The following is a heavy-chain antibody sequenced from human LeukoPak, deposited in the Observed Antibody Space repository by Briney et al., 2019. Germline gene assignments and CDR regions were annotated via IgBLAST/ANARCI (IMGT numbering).Heavy chain of an antibody. J-gene: IGHJ4*02. V-gene: IGHV1-46*01. Sequence: EASVKVSCKTSGYTFTTYYMHWVRQAPGQGLEWMGIINPSGGITTYAQKFQRRVTMTRDKSTSTVYMELRRLTSEDTAVYYCARDGKTAAGNNFDYWGQGTLVTVSS. D-gene: IGHD6-13*01. CDR3: ARDGKTAAGNNFDY. CDR2: INPSGGIT. CDR1: GYTFTTYY.